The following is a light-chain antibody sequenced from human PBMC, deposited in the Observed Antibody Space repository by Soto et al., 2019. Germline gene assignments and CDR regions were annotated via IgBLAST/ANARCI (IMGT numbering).Light chain of an antibody. J-gene: IGLJ2*01. Sequence: QSALTQPRSVSGSPGQSVTISCTGTSSDVGGYNYVSWYQQHPGKAPKLMIYDVTKRPSGVPDRFSGSKSGNTASLTISGLLAEDEADYYCCSYAGSYTSGVFGGGIKLTVL. CDR2: DVT. CDR1: SSDVGGYNY. CDR3: CSYAGSYTSGV. V-gene: IGLV2-11*01.